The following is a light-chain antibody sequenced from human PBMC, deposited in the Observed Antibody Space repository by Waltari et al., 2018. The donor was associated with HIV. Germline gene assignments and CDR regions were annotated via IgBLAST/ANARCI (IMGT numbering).Light chain of an antibody. CDR3: AAWDDSLHGVV. Sequence: QSVLPQPPSVSEAPRQRVTISCSGTSSTIGNNPVTWYQQLPGKAPKLLIYYNDLLSSGVSDRFSGSKSGTSASLAISGLQSEDEADYYCAAWDDSLHGVVFGGGTKLTVL. V-gene: IGLV1-36*01. CDR2: YND. J-gene: IGLJ3*02. CDR1: SSTIGNNP.